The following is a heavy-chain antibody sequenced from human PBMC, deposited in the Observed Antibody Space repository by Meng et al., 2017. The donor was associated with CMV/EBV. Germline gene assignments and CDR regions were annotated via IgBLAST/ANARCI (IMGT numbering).Heavy chain of an antibody. CDR1: GGSFSGYY. V-gene: IGHV4-34*01. Sequence: SETLSLTCAVYGGSFSGYYWSWIRQPPGKGLEWIGEINHSGSTNYNPSLKRRVTISVDTSKNQFSLKLSSVTAADTAVYYCARGHIVVVPAATGCYYYGMDVWGQGTTVTVS. J-gene: IGHJ6*02. D-gene: IGHD2-2*01. CDR2: INHSGST. CDR3: ARGHIVVVPAATGCYYYGMDV.